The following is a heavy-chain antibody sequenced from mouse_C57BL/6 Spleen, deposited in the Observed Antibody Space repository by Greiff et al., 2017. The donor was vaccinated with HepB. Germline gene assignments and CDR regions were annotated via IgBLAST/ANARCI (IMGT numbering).Heavy chain of an antibody. CDR3: TDLYYEEAY. CDR2: IDPETGGT. J-gene: IGHJ3*01. V-gene: IGHV1-15*01. CDR1: GYTFTDYE. Sequence: VQLQQSGAELVRPGASVTLSCKASGYTFTDYEMHWVKQTPVHGLEWIGAIDPETGGTAYNQKFKGKAILTAVKSSSTAYMELRSLTSEDSAVYYCTDLYYEEAYWGQGTLVTVSA. D-gene: IGHD1-1*02.